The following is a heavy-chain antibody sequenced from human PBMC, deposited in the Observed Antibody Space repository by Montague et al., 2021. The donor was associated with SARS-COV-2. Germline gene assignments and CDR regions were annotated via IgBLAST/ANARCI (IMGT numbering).Heavy chain of an antibody. V-gene: IGHV4-39*07. J-gene: IGHJ4*02. CDR1: GGSISTIVNF. CDR2: ISYTGST. CDR3: ARSGDPGTTVTYLY. Sequence: SETLSLTCTFSGGSISTIVNFWGWIRQPPGKGLEWIGSISYTGSTYHNPSRKSRVTMSVDTSKNQFSLKLNSVTAADTAVYYCARSGDPGTTVTYLYWGQGTLVTVSS. D-gene: IGHD4-11*01.